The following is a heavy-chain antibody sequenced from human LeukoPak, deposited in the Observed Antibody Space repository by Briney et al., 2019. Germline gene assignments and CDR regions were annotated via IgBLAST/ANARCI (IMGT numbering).Heavy chain of an antibody. D-gene: IGHD3-22*01. Sequence: GGSLRLSCAASGFTFSSYAMSWVRQAPGKGLEWVSAISGSGGSTYYADSVKGRFTISRDNSKNTLYLQMNSLRAEDTAVYYCAKPQDSGYYYYLDYWGQGTLVTVSS. V-gene: IGHV3-23*01. J-gene: IGHJ4*02. CDR2: ISGSGGST. CDR3: AKPQDSGYYYYLDY. CDR1: GFTFSSYA.